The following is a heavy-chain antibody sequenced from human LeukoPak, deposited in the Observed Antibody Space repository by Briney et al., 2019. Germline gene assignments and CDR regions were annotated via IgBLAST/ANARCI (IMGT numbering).Heavy chain of an antibody. J-gene: IGHJ6*03. V-gene: IGHV1-18*01. D-gene: IGHD3-16*01. CDR2: ISAYNGNT. CDR3: ASNSNWARKVPYYYYMDV. Sequence: ASVKVSCKASGYTFTSYGISWVRQAPGQGLEWMGWISAYNGNTNYAQKLQGRVTMTTDTSTSTAYMELRSLRSDDTAVYYCASNSNWARKVPYYYYMDVWGKGTTVTVSS. CDR1: GYTFTSYG.